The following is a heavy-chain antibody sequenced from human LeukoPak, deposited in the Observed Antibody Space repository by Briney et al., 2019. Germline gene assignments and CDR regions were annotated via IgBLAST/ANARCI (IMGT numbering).Heavy chain of an antibody. CDR3: ARDNSSSGPYLYCSSTSCPRWFDP. CDR2: IYSGGST. V-gene: IGHV3-66*01. CDR1: GFTVSSNY. D-gene: IGHD2-2*01. Sequence: GGSLRLSCAASGFTVSSNYMSWVRQAPGKGLEWVSVIYSGGSTYYADSVKGRFTISRDNSKNTLYLQMNSLRAEDTAVYYCARDNSSSGPYLYCSSTSCPRWFDPWGQGTLVTVSS. J-gene: IGHJ5*02.